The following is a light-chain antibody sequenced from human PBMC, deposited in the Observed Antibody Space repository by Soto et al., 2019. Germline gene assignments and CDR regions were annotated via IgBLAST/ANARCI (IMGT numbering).Light chain of an antibody. J-gene: IGKJ4*01. Sequence: EIVLTQSPGTVSLSPGESATLSCRASQSISRSDLAWYQHRPGQSPRLLIYATSGRATGIPDRFTGGGAGTGFTLTISRLEPEDSAVYYCQQYGSSPTFGGGTKVEIK. CDR2: ATS. V-gene: IGKV3-20*01. CDR3: QQYGSSPT. CDR1: QSISRSD.